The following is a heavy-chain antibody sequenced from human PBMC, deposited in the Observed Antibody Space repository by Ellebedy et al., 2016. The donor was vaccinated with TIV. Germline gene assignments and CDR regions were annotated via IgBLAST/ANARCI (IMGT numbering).Heavy chain of an antibody. V-gene: IGHV4-59*13. Sequence: MPSETLSLTCTVSGCSISSYYWSRIRHPPGKGLEWIGYISYSGSTNYNPSLKSRVTISVDTSKNQFSLRLTSVTAADTAVYYCARVVWQQPVSSAFDIWGQGTMVTVSS. J-gene: IGHJ3*02. D-gene: IGHD6-13*01. CDR2: ISYSGST. CDR3: ARVVWQQPVSSAFDI. CDR1: GCSISSYY.